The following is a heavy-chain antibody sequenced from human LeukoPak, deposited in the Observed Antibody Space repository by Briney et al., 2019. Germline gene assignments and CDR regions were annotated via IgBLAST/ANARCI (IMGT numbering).Heavy chain of an antibody. Sequence: GASVKVSCKASGYTFTGSYMHWVRQAPGQGLEWMGWINPNSGGTNYAQKFLGRVTMTRDTSISTAYMELSRLRSDDTAVYYCARDYYGSGSANFDYWGQGTLVTVSS. CDR1: GYTFTGSY. J-gene: IGHJ4*02. D-gene: IGHD3-10*01. CDR3: ARDYYGSGSANFDY. V-gene: IGHV1-2*02. CDR2: INPNSGGT.